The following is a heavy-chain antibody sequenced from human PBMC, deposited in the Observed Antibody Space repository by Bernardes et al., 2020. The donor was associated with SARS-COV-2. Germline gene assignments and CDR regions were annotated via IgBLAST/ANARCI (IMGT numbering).Heavy chain of an antibody. CDR2: INPNSGGT. J-gene: IGHJ6*02. Sequence: ASVKVSCKASGYTFTGYYMHWVRQAPGQGLEWMGCINPNSGGTNFAQKFQGRVTMTRDTSISTAYMELSRLRSDDTAVYYCALRKYYDFWSGYTNYYGMDVWGQGTTVTVSS. V-gene: IGHV1-2*02. CDR3: ALRKYYDFWSGYTNYYGMDV. D-gene: IGHD3-3*01. CDR1: GYTFTGYY.